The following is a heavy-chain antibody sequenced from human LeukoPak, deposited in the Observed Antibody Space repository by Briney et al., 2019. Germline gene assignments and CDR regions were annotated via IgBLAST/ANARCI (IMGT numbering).Heavy chain of an antibody. V-gene: IGHV1-3*01. CDR1: GDTFANYA. J-gene: IGHJ4*02. CDR2: INSGNGNT. Sequence: ASVKVSCKTSGDTFANYAIHWVRQAPGQRLEWMGWINSGNGNTKYSLEFQGRVAITRDTSASTAYMDLSSLRSDDTALYYCAREWLSSGDSHYSHWGQGTLVTVSS. CDR3: AREWLSSGDSHYSH. D-gene: IGHD2-15*01.